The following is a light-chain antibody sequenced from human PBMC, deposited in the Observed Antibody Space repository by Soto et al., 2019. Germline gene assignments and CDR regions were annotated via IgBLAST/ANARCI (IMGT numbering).Light chain of an antibody. V-gene: IGKV3-20*01. CDR1: QSVSSSY. J-gene: IGKJ1*01. CDR3: QQYGSSSDT. CDR2: GAS. Sequence: EIVLTQSPGTLSLSPGERATLSCRASQSVSSSYLAWYQQKPGQAPRLLIYGASSRATGIPDRFSGSGSGTDFTLTISRLETEDFAVYYCQQYGSSSDTFGQGTKVDI.